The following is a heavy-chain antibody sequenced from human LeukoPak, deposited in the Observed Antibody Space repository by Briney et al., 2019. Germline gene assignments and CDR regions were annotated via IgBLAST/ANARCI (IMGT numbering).Heavy chain of an antibody. D-gene: IGHD6-13*01. CDR1: GGSISSYY. CDR2: IYTSGST. V-gene: IGHV4-4*09. J-gene: IGHJ4*02. Sequence: SETLSLTCTVSGGSISSYYWSWTRQPPGKGLEWIGYIYTSGSTNYNPSLKSRVTISVDTSKNQFSLKLSSVTAADTAVYYCARRQYSSSWFTGAFDYWGQGTLVTVSS. CDR3: ARRQYSSSWFTGAFDY.